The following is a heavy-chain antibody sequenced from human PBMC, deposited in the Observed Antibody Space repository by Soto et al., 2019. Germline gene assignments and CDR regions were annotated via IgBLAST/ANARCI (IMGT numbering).Heavy chain of an antibody. J-gene: IGHJ6*02. CDR1: GYTFTSYG. Sequence: QVQLVQSGGEVRKPGASVTVSCKASGYTFTSYGIIWVRQAPGQGLEWMGWISGYNGKTNYAQKVQDRVTMTTDTSTSTFYLELRSLIFYDTAVYYFARAGDVPYYSDGTDVWGQGSTFTFSS. CDR3: ARAGDVPYYSDGTDV. V-gene: IGHV1-18*01. CDR2: ISGYNGKT. D-gene: IGHD3-22*01.